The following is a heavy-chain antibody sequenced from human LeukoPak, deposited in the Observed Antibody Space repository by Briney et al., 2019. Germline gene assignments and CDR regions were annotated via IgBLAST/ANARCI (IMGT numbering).Heavy chain of an antibody. J-gene: IGHJ6*03. V-gene: IGHV3-30*04. CDR1: GFTFSSYT. D-gene: IGHD2-2*02. Sequence: PGGSLRLSCAASGFTFSSYTIHWVRQAPGKGLDWVAVVLYDGDTKYYADSVKGRFTISRDKSKNTVYLQMNSLRAEDTAVYYCARVAAEVVGVPGAIGFGWLRRDYYYMDVWGKGTTVIVSS. CDR3: ARVAAEVVGVPGAIGFGWLRRDYYYMDV. CDR2: VLYDGDTK.